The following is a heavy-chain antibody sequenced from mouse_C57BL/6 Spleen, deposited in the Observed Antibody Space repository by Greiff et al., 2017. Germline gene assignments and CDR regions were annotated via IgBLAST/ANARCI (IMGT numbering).Heavy chain of an antibody. CDR1: GFTFSSYA. J-gene: IGHJ1*03. V-gene: IGHV5-9-1*02. D-gene: IGHD1-1*01. CDR3: TRDITTGWYFDV. Sequence: EVKLVESGEGLVKPGGSLKLSCAASGFTFSSYAMSWVRQTPEKRLEWVAYISSGGDYIYYADTVKGRFTISRDNARITLYLQMSSLKSEDTAMYYCTRDITTGWYFDVWGTGTTVTVSS. CDR2: ISSGGDYI.